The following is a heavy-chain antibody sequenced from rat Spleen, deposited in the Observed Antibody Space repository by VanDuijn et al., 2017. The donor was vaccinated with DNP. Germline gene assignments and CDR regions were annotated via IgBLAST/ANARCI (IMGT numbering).Heavy chain of an antibody. Sequence: QVQLKESGPGLVQPSQTLSLTCTVSGYSLTSYGVSWARQPPGKGLEWIATISSGGDIDYNSVLKSRLSLTRDTSKNQVFLKMNSLQIKDTATYFCSREGQPYYSMDAWGQGTSVTVSS. D-gene: IGHD1-1*01. CDR1: GYSLTSYG. J-gene: IGHJ4*01. CDR3: SREGQPYYSMDA. CDR2: ISSGGDI. V-gene: IGHV2S12*01.